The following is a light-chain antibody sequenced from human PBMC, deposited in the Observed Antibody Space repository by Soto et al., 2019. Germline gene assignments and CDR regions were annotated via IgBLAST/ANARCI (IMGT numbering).Light chain of an antibody. J-gene: IGKJ2*01. CDR3: QQANSFPQT. V-gene: IGKV1-12*01. CDR2: AAS. CDR1: QGIRSW. Sequence: DIQMTQSPSSVSASVGDRVTITCRASQGIRSWLAWYQQKPGKDPKLLIYAASSLQSGVPSRFSGSGSGTDFTLTISSLQPEDCATSYGQQANSFPQTFGQGTKLEIK.